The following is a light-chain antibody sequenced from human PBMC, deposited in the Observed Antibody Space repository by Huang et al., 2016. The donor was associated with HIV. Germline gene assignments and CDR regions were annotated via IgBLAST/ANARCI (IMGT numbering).Light chain of an antibody. Sequence: EIVLTQSPGTLSLSPGERATLSCRASRRLGSSQLAWYQQRPGQTPRLLIYLASNRATGIPDRFSGSGSGTDFTLTISRLESEDSAVYYCQQYGRSPFTFGPGTKVEIK. V-gene: IGKV3-20*01. J-gene: IGKJ3*01. CDR2: LAS. CDR3: QQYGRSPFT. CDR1: RRLGSSQ.